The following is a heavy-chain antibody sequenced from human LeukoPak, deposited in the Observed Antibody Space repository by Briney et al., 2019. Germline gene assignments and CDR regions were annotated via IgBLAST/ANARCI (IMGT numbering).Heavy chain of an antibody. Sequence: GGSLRLSCAASGFTFSSYAMHWVRQAPGKGLEWVAVISYDGSNKYYADSVKGRFTISRDNSKNTLYLQMNSLRAEDTAVYYCARTRRYYYFDYWGQGTLVTVSS. CDR3: ARTRRYYYFDY. CDR2: ISYDGSNK. V-gene: IGHV3-30-3*01. CDR1: GFTFSSYA. J-gene: IGHJ4*02. D-gene: IGHD2-2*01.